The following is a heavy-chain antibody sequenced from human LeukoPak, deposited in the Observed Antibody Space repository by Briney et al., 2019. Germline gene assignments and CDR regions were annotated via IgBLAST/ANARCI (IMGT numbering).Heavy chain of an antibody. CDR3: AILHIHSSGSDY. CDR2: ISFDGSNE. Sequence: GRSLRLSCVASGLTFSNYAMHWVRQAPAKGLERVAVISFDGSNEKYAESVKGRFTISRDNSKNTLYLQMNSLRAEDTAVYYCAILHIHSSGSDYWGQGTLVTVSS. J-gene: IGHJ4*02. D-gene: IGHD6-19*01. CDR1: GLTFSNYA. V-gene: IGHV3-30-3*01.